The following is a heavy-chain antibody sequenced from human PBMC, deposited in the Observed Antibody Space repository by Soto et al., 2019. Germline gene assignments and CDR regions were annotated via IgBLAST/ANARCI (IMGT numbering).Heavy chain of an antibody. Sequence: GASVKVSCKASGYTFTSYDINWVRQATGQGLEWMGWMNPNSGNTGYAQKFQGRVTMTRNTSISTAYMELSSLRSEDTAVYYCARVYTYYYDSSGYYYGGLDYFDYWGQGTLVTVSS. J-gene: IGHJ4*02. V-gene: IGHV1-8*01. CDR2: MNPNSGNT. CDR1: GYTFTSYD. D-gene: IGHD3-22*01. CDR3: ARVYTYYYDSSGYYYGGLDYFDY.